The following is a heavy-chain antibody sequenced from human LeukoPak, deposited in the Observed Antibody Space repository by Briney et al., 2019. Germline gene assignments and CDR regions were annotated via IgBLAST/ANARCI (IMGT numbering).Heavy chain of an antibody. J-gene: IGHJ4*02. CDR3: ARYDRELGSTFDY. Sequence: ASVKVSCKASGYTFTSYGISWVRQAPGQGLEWMGWISAYNGNTNYAQKLQGRVTITTDTSTSTAYMGLRSLRSDDTAVYYCARYDRELGSTFDYWGKGTLVTVSS. CDR2: ISAYNGNT. CDR1: GYTFTSYG. D-gene: IGHD7-27*01. V-gene: IGHV1-18*01.